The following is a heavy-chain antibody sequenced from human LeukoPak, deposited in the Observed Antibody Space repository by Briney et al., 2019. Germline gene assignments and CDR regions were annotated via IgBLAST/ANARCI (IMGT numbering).Heavy chain of an antibody. CDR3: ARDVSSSPEFDP. V-gene: IGHV3-30-3*01. CDR2: ISYDGSNK. D-gene: IGHD6-13*01. CDR1: GFTFSSYA. Sequence: HPGGSLRLSCAASGFTFSSYAMHWVRQAPGKGLEWVAVISYDGSNKYYADSVKGRFTISRDNSKNTLYLQMNSLRAEDTAVYYRARDVSSSPEFDPWGQGTLVTVSS. J-gene: IGHJ5*02.